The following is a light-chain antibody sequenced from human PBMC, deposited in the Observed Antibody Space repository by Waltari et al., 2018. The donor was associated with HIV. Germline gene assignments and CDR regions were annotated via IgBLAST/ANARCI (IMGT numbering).Light chain of an antibody. J-gene: IGLJ1*01. Sequence: QSVLTQPPSVSDAPGQRVTISCSGGTSNIENYAVNWYQHLQGQAPKLLIYYDDLVSAGVSDRFSASKSGTSASLAISGLQSEDEADYFCAAWDDSLNGYVFGTGTKVTVL. V-gene: IGLV1-36*01. CDR3: AAWDDSLNGYV. CDR2: YDD. CDR1: TSNIENYA.